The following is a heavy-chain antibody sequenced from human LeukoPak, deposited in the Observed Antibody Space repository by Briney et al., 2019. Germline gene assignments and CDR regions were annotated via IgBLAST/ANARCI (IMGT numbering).Heavy chain of an antibody. J-gene: IGHJ4*02. D-gene: IGHD3-10*01. CDR1: GGSISSSSYY. CDR3: AKLLWFGELLRTGYFDY. CDR2: IYYSGST. V-gene: IGHV4-39*01. Sequence: SETLSLTCTVSGGSISSSSYYWGWIRQPPGKGLEWIGSIYYSGSTYYNPSLKSRVTISVDTSKNQFSLKLSSVTAADTAVYCCAKLLWFGELLRTGYFDYWGQGTLVTVSS.